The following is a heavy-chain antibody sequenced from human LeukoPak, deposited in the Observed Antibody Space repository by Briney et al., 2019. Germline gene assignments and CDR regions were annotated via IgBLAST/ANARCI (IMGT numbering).Heavy chain of an antibody. J-gene: IGHJ5*02. CDR2: IYYSGST. Sequence: SETLSLTCTVSGGSISSYYWSWIRQPPGKGLEWIGYIYYSGSTNYNPSLKSRVTISVDTSKNQFSLKLSSVTAADTAVYYCARAGQWELISNWFDPWGQGTLVTVSS. D-gene: IGHD1-26*01. V-gene: IGHV4-59*01. CDR3: ARAGQWELISNWFDP. CDR1: GGSISSYY.